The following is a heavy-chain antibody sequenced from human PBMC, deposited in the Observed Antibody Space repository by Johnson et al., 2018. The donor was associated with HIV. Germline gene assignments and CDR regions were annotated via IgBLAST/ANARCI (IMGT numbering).Heavy chain of an antibody. J-gene: IGHJ3*02. V-gene: IGHV3-30*09. CDR1: GFTFRSYP. CDR2: VSYNEDKK. CDR3: AGGSGFDAFDI. Sequence: QVQLVESGGGVVQPGRSLRLSCAASGFTFRSYPMHWVRQAPGNGLEWMAVVSYNEDKKYYADSVKGRFAISRDNSKNPLYLQMNSLRAEDTAVYYCAGGSGFDAFDIWGQGTMVTVSS. D-gene: IGHD6-19*01.